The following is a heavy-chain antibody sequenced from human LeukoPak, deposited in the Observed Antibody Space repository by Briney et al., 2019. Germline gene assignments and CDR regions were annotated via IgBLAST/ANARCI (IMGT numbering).Heavy chain of an antibody. J-gene: IGHJ2*01. V-gene: IGHV3-30*18. CDR1: EFTFTNYG. CDR3: AKDADTATIIYWYFDL. D-gene: IGHD5-18*01. Sequence: GRSLRLSCVASEFTFTNYGLHWVRQAPGKGLEWVAVISDDGRNKYYADSVRGRFTISRDNSKNLLYLQMNNLRPEDTAVYHCAKDADTATIIYWYFDLWGRGTLVTVSS. CDR2: ISDDGRNK.